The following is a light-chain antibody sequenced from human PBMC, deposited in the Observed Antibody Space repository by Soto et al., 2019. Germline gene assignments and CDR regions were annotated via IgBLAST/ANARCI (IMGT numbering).Light chain of an antibody. Sequence: QSALTQPASVSGSPGQSITISCTGTSSDIGDYNYVSWYQQYPGKVPKLVIYDVSHRPSGVSNRFSGSKSGNTASLTISGLQAEDEADYYCSSSTTTTSLVVFGGETQVTVL. J-gene: IGLJ3*02. CDR2: DVS. V-gene: IGLV2-14*01. CDR3: SSSTTTTSLVV. CDR1: SSDIGDYNY.